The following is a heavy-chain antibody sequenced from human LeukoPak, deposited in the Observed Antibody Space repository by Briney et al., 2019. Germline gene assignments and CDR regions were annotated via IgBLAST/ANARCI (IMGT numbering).Heavy chain of an antibody. V-gene: IGHV3-21*01. CDR2: ISSGSTYI. CDR1: GFTFSTYS. CDR3: ARAPPRFDSSGYYPDY. D-gene: IGHD3-22*01. Sequence: GGSLRLSCAASGFTFSTYSMNWVRQAPGKGLEWVSSISSGSTYIYYADSVKGRFTISRDNAENSLFLQMDSLRAEDTALHYCARAPPRFDSSGYYPDYWGQGTLVTVSS. J-gene: IGHJ4*02.